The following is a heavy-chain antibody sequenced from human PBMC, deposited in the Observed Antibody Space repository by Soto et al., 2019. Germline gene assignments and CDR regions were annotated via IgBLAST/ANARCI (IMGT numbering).Heavy chain of an antibody. CDR3: AGFGVGDRDDK. CDR1: GSYITSGDYH. CDR2: ISHSETT. V-gene: IGHV4-30-4*01. D-gene: IGHD2-8*01. J-gene: IGHJ4*02. Sequence: SETLSPTRSVSGSYITSGDYHWTWIRQAPGKGLEWIGYISHSETTYYSPALKNRIIISSDFSMNQFSLRLNSVTAADTAVYFCAGFGVGDRDDKWGQGTLVTVSS.